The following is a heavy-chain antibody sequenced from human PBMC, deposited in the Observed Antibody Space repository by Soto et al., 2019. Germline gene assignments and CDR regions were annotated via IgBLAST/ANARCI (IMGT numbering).Heavy chain of an antibody. D-gene: IGHD4-17*01. J-gene: IGHJ4*02. V-gene: IGHV4-61*01. CDR1: GGSVSDKTYY. CDR3: ARTTAVPNTLRSRYFFDY. Sequence: SETLSLTCSVSGGSVSDKTYYWSWIRQPPGKRLEWIGYVYYSGTTNYNPSLKSRVAISVDLSKNRFSLRLSSVTTADTALYYCARTTAVPNTLRSRYFFDYWGQGTLVTVSS. CDR2: VYYSGTT.